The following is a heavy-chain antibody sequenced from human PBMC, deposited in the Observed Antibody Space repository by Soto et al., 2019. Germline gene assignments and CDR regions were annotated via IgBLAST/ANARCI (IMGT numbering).Heavy chain of an antibody. CDR3: ARLSYVWGSYRHPDY. CDR1: GGTFSSYA. D-gene: IGHD3-16*02. V-gene: IGHV1-69*06. CDR2: IMPIFGTA. Sequence: SVKVSCKASGGTFSSYAISWVRQAPGQGLEWMGGIMPIFGTANYAQKFQGRVTITADKSTSTAYMELSSLRSEDTAVYYCARLSYVWGSYRHPDYWGQGTLVTVSS. J-gene: IGHJ4*02.